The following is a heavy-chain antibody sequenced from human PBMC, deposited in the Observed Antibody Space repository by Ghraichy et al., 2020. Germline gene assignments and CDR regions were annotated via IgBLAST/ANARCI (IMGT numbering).Heavy chain of an antibody. CDR3: RVVPAAIYYYYYMDV. Sequence: SETLSLTCAVYGGSFSGYYWSWIRQPPGKGLEWIGEINHSGSTNYNPSLKSRVTISVDTSKNQFSLKLSSVTAADTAVYYCRVVPAAIYYYYYMDVWGKGTTVTVSS. CDR1: GGSFSGYY. CDR2: INHSGST. D-gene: IGHD2-2*01. J-gene: IGHJ6*03. V-gene: IGHV4-34*01.